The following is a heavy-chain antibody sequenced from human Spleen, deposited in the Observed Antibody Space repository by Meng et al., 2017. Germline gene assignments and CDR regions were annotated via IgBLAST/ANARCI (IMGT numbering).Heavy chain of an antibody. CDR2: ISTNTGNP. J-gene: IGHJ4*02. CDR3: TRDGYSDCSRTSCFDY. CDR1: GYTLTSYA. D-gene: IGHD2-2*01. Sequence: VPLVPFGAEGNNPGSSVKVSCKASGYTLTSYAINWLRQAPGQGLEWMGWISTNTGNPTYAQGFTGRLVFSLDTSVSTAYLQISGLKADDTAVYYCTRDGYSDCSRTSCFDYWGQGTLVTVSS. V-gene: IGHV7-4-1*02.